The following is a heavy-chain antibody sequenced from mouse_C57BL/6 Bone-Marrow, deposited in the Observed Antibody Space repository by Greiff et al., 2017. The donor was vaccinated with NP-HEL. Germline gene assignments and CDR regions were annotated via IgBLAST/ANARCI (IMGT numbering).Heavy chain of an antibody. Sequence: VQLQQPGAELVKPGASVKLSCKASGYTFTSYWMHWVKQRPGQGLEWIGMIHPNSGSTNYNEKFKSKATLTVDKSSSTAYMQLSSLTSEDSAVYYCAREENDGYYWFAYWGQGTLVTVSA. D-gene: IGHD2-3*01. CDR2: IHPNSGST. J-gene: IGHJ3*01. CDR3: AREENDGYYWFAY. V-gene: IGHV1-64*01. CDR1: GYTFTSYW.